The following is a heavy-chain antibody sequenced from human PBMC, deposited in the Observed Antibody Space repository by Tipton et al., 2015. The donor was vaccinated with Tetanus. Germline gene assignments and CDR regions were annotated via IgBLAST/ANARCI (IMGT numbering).Heavy chain of an antibody. V-gene: IGHV4-38-2*02. J-gene: IGHJ6*02. CDR1: GYSISSGYY. CDR3: ARDRRRYSSSSRTSYYYYGMDV. CDR2: IYHSGST. Sequence: TLSLTCAVSGYSISSGYYWGWIRQPPGKGLEWIGSIYHSGSTYYNPSLKSRVTISVDTSKNQFSLKLSSVTAADTAVYYCARDRRRYSSSSRTSYYYYGMDVWGQGTTVTVSS. D-gene: IGHD6-6*01.